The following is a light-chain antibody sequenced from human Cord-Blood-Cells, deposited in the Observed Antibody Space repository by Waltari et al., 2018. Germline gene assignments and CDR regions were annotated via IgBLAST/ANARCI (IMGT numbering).Light chain of an antibody. CDR1: QSVSSSY. Sequence: EIVLTQSPGILSLSPGERATLSCRASQSVSSSYLAWYQQKPGQAPRLLIYGASSRATGIPDRFSGSGSGTDFTLTISRLDPEDFAVYYCQQYGSSIFTFGPGTKVDIK. J-gene: IGKJ3*01. CDR3: QQYGSSIFT. CDR2: GAS. V-gene: IGKV3-20*01.